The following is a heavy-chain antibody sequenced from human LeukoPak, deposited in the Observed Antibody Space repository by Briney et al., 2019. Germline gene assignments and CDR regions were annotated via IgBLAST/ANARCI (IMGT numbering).Heavy chain of an antibody. D-gene: IGHD6-13*01. Sequence: GGSLRLSCAASGFTVSSDYMSWVRQAPGKGLEWVSVIYRDGSTYYSDSVKGRFAISRDNSRNTLYLQMTSLRADDTAVYYCARVREAAAALDAFDIWGQGTMVTVSS. CDR1: GFTVSSDY. V-gene: IGHV3-66*01. CDR2: IYRDGST. J-gene: IGHJ3*02. CDR3: ARVREAAAALDAFDI.